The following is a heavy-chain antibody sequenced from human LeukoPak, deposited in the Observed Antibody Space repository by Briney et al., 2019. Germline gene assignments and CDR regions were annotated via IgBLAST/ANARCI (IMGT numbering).Heavy chain of an antibody. J-gene: IGHJ4*02. D-gene: IGHD3-9*01. CDR2: VSGSGDST. V-gene: IGHV3-23*01. CDR1: GFIFSSYT. Sequence: PGGSLRLSCAASGFIFSSYTMTWVRQAPGKGLEWVSCVSGSGDSTYYADAVKGRFTISRDNSKNTLYLQMNSLRGEDTAVYYCARGMGILTGPNDYWGQGTLATVSS. CDR3: ARGMGILTGPNDY.